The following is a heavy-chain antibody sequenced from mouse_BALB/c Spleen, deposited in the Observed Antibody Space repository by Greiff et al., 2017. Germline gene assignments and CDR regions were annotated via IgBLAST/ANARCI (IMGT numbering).Heavy chain of an antibody. V-gene: IGHV5-6-3*01. CDR3: ARWSGYPYYYAMDY. CDR2: INSNGGST. D-gene: IGHD2-2*01. Sequence: EVKLVESGGGLVQPGGSLKLSCAASGFTFSSYGMSWVRQTPDKRLELVATINSNGGSTYYPDSVKGRFTISRDNAKNTLYLQMSSLKSEDTAMYYCARWSGYPYYYAMDYWGQGTSVTVSS. J-gene: IGHJ4*01. CDR1: GFTFSSYG.